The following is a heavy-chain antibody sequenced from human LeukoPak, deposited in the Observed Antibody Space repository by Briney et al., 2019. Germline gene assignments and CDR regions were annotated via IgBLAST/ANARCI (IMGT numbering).Heavy chain of an antibody. J-gene: IGHJ5*02. Sequence: KRSGPTLVNPTQTLTLTCTFSGFSLSTSGVGVGWIRQPPGKALEWLALIYWNDDKRYSPSLKSRLTITKDTSKNQVVLTMTNMDPADTATYYCAHTYYDSSGPRFDPWGQGTLVTVSS. CDR3: AHTYYDSSGPRFDP. V-gene: IGHV2-5*01. D-gene: IGHD3-22*01. CDR1: GFSLSTSGVG. CDR2: IYWNDDK.